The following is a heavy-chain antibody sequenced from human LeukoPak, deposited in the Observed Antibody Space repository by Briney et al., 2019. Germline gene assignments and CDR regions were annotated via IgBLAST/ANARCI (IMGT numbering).Heavy chain of an antibody. CDR2: IKQDGSEQ. CDR3: ATPFGIGWSGLEH. Sequence: GGSLSLSSAASGFTFSNYWMTWVRQAPGKGLEWVANIKQDGSEQYYADSVRGRFTTSRDSAKNSVLLQMNSLRAEDTAVYHCATPFGIGWSGLEHWGRGTLVTVSS. D-gene: IGHD6-19*01. V-gene: IGHV3-7*01. J-gene: IGHJ4*02. CDR1: GFTFSNYW.